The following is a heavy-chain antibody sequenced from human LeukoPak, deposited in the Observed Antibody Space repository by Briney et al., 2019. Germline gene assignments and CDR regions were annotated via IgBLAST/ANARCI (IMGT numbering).Heavy chain of an antibody. CDR3: ARHGIAGATRSSFDI. CDR1: GYSFRDYW. V-gene: IGHV5-51*01. J-gene: IGHJ3*02. CDR2: IFPGESHI. D-gene: IGHD1-26*01. Sequence: GESLKISCKGFGYSFRDYWIGWVRQMPGKDLEWMGIIFPGESHINYSPTFEGRVTISADESINTAYLQWSSLKASDSAIYYCARHGIAGATRSSFDIWGQGTMVTVSS.